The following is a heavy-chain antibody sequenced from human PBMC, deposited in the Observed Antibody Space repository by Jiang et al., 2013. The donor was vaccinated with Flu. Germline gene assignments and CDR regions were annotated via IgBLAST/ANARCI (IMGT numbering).Heavy chain of an antibody. V-gene: IGHV3-30*02. CDR2: IRYDGSNK. J-gene: IGHJ5*02. D-gene: IGHD6-13*01. CDR1: GFTFSSYG. CDR3: AKDRGIAAAGITVWAAPFDP. Sequence: VQLVESGGGVVQPGGSLRLSCAASGFTFSSYGMHWVRQAPGKGLEWVAFIRYDGSNKYYADSVKGRFTISRDNSKNTLYLQMNSLRAEDTAVYYCAKDRGIAAAGITVWAAPFDPVGPGNPGPPSP.